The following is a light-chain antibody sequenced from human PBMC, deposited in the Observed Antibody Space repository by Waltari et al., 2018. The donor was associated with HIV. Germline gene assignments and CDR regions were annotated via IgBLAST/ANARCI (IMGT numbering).Light chain of an antibody. CDR3: HQYNNWPQT. J-gene: IGKJ1*01. V-gene: IGKV3-15*01. Sequence: VLTQSPATLSVSPGESATLSCRASQTFNGNLAWYQQKSGQAPRLLIYGASTRASGIPDRFSGSGSVTRFTLTITGLQSEDSAIYYCHQYNNWPQTFGRGTKVEV. CDR2: GAS. CDR1: QTFNGN.